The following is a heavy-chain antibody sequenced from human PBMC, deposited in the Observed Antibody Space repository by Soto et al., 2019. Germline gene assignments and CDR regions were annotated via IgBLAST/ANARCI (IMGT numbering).Heavy chain of an antibody. V-gene: IGHV4-4*07. CDR2: VYSSGGT. CDR1: GGSMSSYY. CDR3: ARGQRFSDWFDP. J-gene: IGHJ5*02. D-gene: IGHD3-3*01. Sequence: ASEALSLTCTVSGGSMSSYYWTWIRQPAGKGLEWIGRVYSSGGTHYNPSLKSRVTISLDTSRNQSSLRLLSVTDADTAVYFCARGQRFSDWFDPWGQGTLVTVSS.